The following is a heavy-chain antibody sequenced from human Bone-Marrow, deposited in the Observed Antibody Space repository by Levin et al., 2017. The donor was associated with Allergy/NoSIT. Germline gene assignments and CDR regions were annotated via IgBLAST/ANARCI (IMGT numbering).Heavy chain of an antibody. V-gene: IGHV3-21*01. J-gene: IGHJ4*02. CDR3: ARLNPQYCSGGSCYSPIDY. CDR2: ISSSSSYI. CDR1: GFTFSSYS. D-gene: IGHD2-15*01. Sequence: LSLTCAASGFTFSSYSMNWVRQAPGKGLEWVSSISSSSSYIYYADSVKGRFTISRDNAKNSLYLQMNSLRAEDTAVYYCARLNPQYCSGGSCYSPIDYWGQGTLVTVSS.